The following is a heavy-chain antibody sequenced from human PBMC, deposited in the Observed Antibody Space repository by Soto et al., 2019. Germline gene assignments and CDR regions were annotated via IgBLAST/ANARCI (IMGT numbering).Heavy chain of an antibody. Sequence: SQTLSLTCAISGDSVSSNSAAWNWIRQSPSRGLEWLGRTYYRSKWYNDYAVSVKSRITINPDTSKNQFSLQLNSVTPEDTAVYYCARDTGPDSSGYYYYYYGMDVWGQGTTVTVSS. J-gene: IGHJ6*02. V-gene: IGHV6-1*01. CDR1: GDSVSSNSAA. CDR3: ARDTGPDSSGYYYYYYGMDV. CDR2: TYYRSKWYN. D-gene: IGHD3-22*01.